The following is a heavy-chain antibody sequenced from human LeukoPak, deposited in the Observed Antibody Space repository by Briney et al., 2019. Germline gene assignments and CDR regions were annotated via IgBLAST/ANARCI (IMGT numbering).Heavy chain of an antibody. CDR1: GFTFSSYS. V-gene: IGHV3-48*01. D-gene: IGHD3-10*01. J-gene: IGHJ4*02. CDR3: ARGHGSGSYCPDY. Sequence: PGGSLRLSCAASGFTFSSYSMNWVRQAPGKGLEWVSYISSSSSTIYYADSVKGRFTISRDNAKNSLYLQMNSLRAEDTAVYYCARGHGSGSYCPDYWGQGTLVTVSS. CDR2: ISSSSSTI.